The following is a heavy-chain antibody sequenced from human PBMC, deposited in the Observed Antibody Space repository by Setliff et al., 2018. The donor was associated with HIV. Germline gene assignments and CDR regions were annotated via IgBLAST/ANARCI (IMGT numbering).Heavy chain of an antibody. J-gene: IGHJ4*02. CDR1: GGSFSDYY. CDR3: ARRSGWYDY. D-gene: IGHD6-19*01. V-gene: IGHV4-34*01. CDR2: INHSGST. Sequence: SETLSLTCAVYGGSFSDYYWSWIRQPPEKGLEWIGEINHSGSTNYNPSLKSRVTISVDTSKNQFSLKLSSVTAADTAVYYCARRSGWYDYWGQGTLVTVPS.